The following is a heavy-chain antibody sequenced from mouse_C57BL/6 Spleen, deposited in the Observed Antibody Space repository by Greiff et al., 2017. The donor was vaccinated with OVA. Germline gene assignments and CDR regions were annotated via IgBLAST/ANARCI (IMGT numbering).Heavy chain of an antibody. V-gene: IGHV1-82*01. Sequence: QVQLKESGPELVKPGASVKISCKASGYAFSSSWMNWVKQRPGKGLEWIGRIYPGDGDTNYNGKFKGKATLTADKSSSTAYMQLSSLTSEDSAVYFCARGPFDYWGQGTTLTVSS. CDR2: IYPGDGDT. CDR3: ARGPFDY. CDR1: GYAFSSSW. J-gene: IGHJ2*01.